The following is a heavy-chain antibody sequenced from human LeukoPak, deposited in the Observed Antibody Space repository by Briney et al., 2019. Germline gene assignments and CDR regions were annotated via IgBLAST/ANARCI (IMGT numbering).Heavy chain of an antibody. Sequence: PGGSLRLSCGASGFTFSNYGMLWVRQAPGKGLEWVAFIRYDGNNKLYADSMKGRFTISRDNSKNTLYLHINSLRAEDTAVYYCAKARVWFGEFPIDYWGQGTQVTVSS. J-gene: IGHJ4*02. D-gene: IGHD3-10*01. CDR3: AKARVWFGEFPIDY. CDR1: GFTFSNYG. CDR2: IRYDGNNK. V-gene: IGHV3-30*02.